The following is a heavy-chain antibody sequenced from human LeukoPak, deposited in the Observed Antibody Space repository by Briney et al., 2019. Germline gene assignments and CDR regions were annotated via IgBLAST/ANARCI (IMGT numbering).Heavy chain of an antibody. CDR2: ISSSGSTI. CDR3: ARGRDAYSSSWYSLY. D-gene: IGHD6-13*01. V-gene: IGHV3-48*03. Sequence: GGSLRLSCAASGFTFSSYEMKWVRQAPGKGLEWVSYISSSGSTIYYADSVKGRFTISRDNAKNSLYLQMNSLRAEDTAVYYCARGRDAYSSSWYSLYWGQGTLVTVSS. CDR1: GFTFSSYE. J-gene: IGHJ4*02.